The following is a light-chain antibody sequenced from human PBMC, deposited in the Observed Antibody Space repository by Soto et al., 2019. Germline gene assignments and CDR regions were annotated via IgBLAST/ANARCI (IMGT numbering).Light chain of an antibody. CDR2: EAS. V-gene: IGKV3-15*01. CDR1: QSVNVN. Sequence: EIVMTQSPATLSMSPGEGATLSCRASQSVNVNLAWYQQKPGQAPRPLIYEASTRATGIPARFSGSGSGTEFTLTISSLQSEDFAVYYCQQYNDWPLTFGGGTKVEI. J-gene: IGKJ4*01. CDR3: QQYNDWPLT.